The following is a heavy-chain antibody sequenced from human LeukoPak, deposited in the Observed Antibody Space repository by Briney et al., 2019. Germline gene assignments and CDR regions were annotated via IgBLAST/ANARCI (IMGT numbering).Heavy chain of an antibody. V-gene: IGHV4-39*07. CDR3: ARDQIQTTIFGVVTPYYFDY. D-gene: IGHD3-3*01. J-gene: IGHJ4*02. CDR2: IYYSGST. CDR1: GGSISSSSYY. Sequence: PSETLSLTCTVSGGSISSSSYYWGWIRQPPGKGLEWIGSIYYSGSTYYNPSLKSRVTISVDTSKNQFSLKLSSVTAADTAVYYCARDQIQTTIFGVVTPYYFDYWGQGTLVTVSS.